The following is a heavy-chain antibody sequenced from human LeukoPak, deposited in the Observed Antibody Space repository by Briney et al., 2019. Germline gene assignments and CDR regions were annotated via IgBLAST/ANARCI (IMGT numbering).Heavy chain of an antibody. J-gene: IGHJ4*02. V-gene: IGHV1-2*02. CDR1: GYTFTGYY. CDR3: ARDLFSRQWRPRPLGV. D-gene: IGHD6-19*01. Sequence: ASVKVSCKASGYTFTGYYMHWVRQAPGQGLEWMGWINPNSGGTNYAQKFQGRVTMTRDTSISTAYMELSRLRSDDTAVYYCARDLFSRQWRPRPLGVWGQGTLVTVSS. CDR2: INPNSGGT.